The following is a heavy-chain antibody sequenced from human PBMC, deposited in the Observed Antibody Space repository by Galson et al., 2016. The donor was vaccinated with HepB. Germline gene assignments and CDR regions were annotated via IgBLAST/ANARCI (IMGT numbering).Heavy chain of an antibody. CDR1: DLTFSGST. Sequence: SLRLSCAASDLTFSGSTMHWVRQASGKGLEWVGRIRSRANSHATAYAESVRGRFAISRDDSKNTAYLQMNSLKSEDTAVYYCTRRLMTTVEDVWGQGTTVTVSS. V-gene: IGHV3-73*01. D-gene: IGHD4-11*01. J-gene: IGHJ6*02. CDR3: TRRLMTTVEDV. CDR2: IRSRANSHAT.